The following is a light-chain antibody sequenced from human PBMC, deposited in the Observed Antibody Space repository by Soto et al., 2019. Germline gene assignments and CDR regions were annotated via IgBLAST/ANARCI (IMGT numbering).Light chain of an antibody. Sequence: DIQMTQSPSTLSGSVGDRVSITCRASQSISTWLAWYQQKPGKAPKLLIFDASSLESRVSSRFSGRGSGTQFTLTISSLQSEDFAVYYCQQYNNWPPETFDQGTKVDIK. CDR1: QSISTW. CDR2: DAS. V-gene: IGKV1-5*01. J-gene: IGKJ1*01. CDR3: QQYNNWPPET.